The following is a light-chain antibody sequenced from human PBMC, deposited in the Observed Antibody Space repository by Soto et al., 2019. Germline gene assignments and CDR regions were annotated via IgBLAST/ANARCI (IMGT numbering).Light chain of an antibody. CDR1: QSVSSS. Sequence: VVLTQSPATLSLSPGDTATLSCWASQSVSSSLAWYQQKPGQAPRLLIYDASSRATGISARFSGSGSGTDFTLTISSLKSEDFAVYYCQQYNNWHTITFGQGTRLEIK. CDR2: DAS. CDR3: QQYNNWHTIT. V-gene: IGKV3-11*01. J-gene: IGKJ5*01.